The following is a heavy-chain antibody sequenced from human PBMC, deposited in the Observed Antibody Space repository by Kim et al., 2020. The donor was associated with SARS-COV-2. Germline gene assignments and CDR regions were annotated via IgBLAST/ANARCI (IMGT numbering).Heavy chain of an antibody. CDR1: GGSISSSSYY. D-gene: IGHD6-13*01. CDR3: ARGAGGSAARAPMDV. V-gene: IGHV4-39*01. Sequence: SETLSLTCTVSGGSISSSSYYWGWIRQPPGKGLEWIGSIYYSGSTYYNPSLKSRVTISVDTSKNQFSLKLSSVTAADTAVYYCARGAGGSAARAPMDVWGKGTTVTVSS. J-gene: IGHJ6*04. CDR2: IYYSGST.